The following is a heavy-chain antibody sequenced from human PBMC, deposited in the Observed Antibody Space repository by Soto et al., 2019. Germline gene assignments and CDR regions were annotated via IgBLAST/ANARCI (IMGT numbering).Heavy chain of an antibody. CDR3: ARGVGSSPPRY. D-gene: IGHD1-26*01. CDR1: GGSISVYY. J-gene: IGHJ4*02. CDR2: IYASGTP. Sequence: QVQLQESGPGHVKPSETLSLTCTISGGSISVYYWSWIRQSPGQALEWIGYIYASGTPYYNPSLRTRVLISAHTSKNQVSLELTSATAADTAVYFCARGVGSSPPRYWGRGTLVTVSS. V-gene: IGHV4-59*01.